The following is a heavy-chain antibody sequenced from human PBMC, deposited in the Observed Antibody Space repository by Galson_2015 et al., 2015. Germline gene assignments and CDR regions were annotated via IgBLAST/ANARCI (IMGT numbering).Heavy chain of an antibody. D-gene: IGHD3-16*01. CDR2: IIPIFGTA. Sequence: SVKVSCKASGGTFSSYAISWVRQAPGQGLEWMGGIIPIFGTANYAQKFQGRVTITADESTSTAYMELSSLRSEDTAVHYCARGWGSPGYFDYWGQGTLVTVSS. V-gene: IGHV1-69*13. CDR3: ARGWGSPGYFDY. J-gene: IGHJ4*02. CDR1: GGTFSSYA.